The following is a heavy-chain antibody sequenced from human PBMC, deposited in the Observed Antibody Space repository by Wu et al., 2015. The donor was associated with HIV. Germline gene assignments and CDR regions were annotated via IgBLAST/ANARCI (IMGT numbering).Heavy chain of an antibody. CDR1: RDTFTYFA. Sequence: QVQLVQSGAEVKKFGSSVKVSCKASRDTFTYFAINWVRQAPGQGLEWMGGIIPIHSIANYAQNFQGRVTITTDESTTTAYMELSSLRSEDTAVYYCARSKFDRVDMGTITSYYYSLDVWGQGTT. J-gene: IGHJ6*02. D-gene: IGHD5-24*01. CDR2: IIPIHSIA. CDR3: ARSKFDRVDMGTITSYYYSLDV. V-gene: IGHV1-69*05.